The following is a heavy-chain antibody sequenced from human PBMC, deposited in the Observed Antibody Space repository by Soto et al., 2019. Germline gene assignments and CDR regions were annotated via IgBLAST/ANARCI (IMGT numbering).Heavy chain of an antibody. CDR2: VYHTGAT. CDR3: AREGHSSWEWLDP. J-gene: IGHJ5*02. V-gene: IGHV4-31*11. D-gene: IGHD1-26*01. CDR1: VDPLSYGGSY. Sequence: QGQLQESGPGLLGPSQTLSLVGVFSVDPLSYGGSYGSWVRQSPGKALEWIGFVYHTGATYYHPSLESRVTMAVDMSKNEFSLKLTSVTAADTATYYCAREGHSSWEWLDPWGQGILVTVSS.